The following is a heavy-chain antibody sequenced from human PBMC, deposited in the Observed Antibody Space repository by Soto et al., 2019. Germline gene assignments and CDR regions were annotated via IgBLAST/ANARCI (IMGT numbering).Heavy chain of an antibody. CDR3: VRRHVSATGIDWFDP. J-gene: IGHJ5*02. V-gene: IGHV1-8*01. CDR1: GYTFTNFD. CDR2: MSPNSENK. Sequence: ASVKVSCKTSGYTFTNFDVNWVRQAAGQGLEWMGWMSPNSENKGYAQKFQGRVSMTRDTSITTAYMELSSLRSEDTAVYYCVRRHVSATGIDWFDPWGQGTLVTVSS. D-gene: IGHD6-13*01.